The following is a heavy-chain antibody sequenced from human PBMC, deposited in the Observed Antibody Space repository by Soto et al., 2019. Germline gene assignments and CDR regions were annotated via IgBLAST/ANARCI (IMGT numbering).Heavy chain of an antibody. Sequence: QMQLVESGGGVVQPGGSLRLSCADSGFTFNYYPMHWVRQAPGKWLEWVAVVSFDGSNIYYADSVKGRITISKDNSKNTLSLQMDSLRREDTAVYYCARLPGPLVAVLYFYTLDGREAMSDVDVWGQGTTVSVSS. V-gene: IGHV3-30-3*01. J-gene: IGHJ6*02. D-gene: IGHD6-19*01. CDR2: VSFDGSNI. CDR1: GFTFNYYP. CDR3: ARLPGPLVAVLYFYTLDGREAMSDVDV.